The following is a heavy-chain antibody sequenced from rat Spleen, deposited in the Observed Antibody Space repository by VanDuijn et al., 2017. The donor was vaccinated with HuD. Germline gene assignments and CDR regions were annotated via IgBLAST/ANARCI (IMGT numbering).Heavy chain of an antibody. J-gene: IGHJ2*01. CDR2: IVADGSNT. Sequence: EVQLVESGGGLVQPGRSLKLSCSASGFTFSDFTMAWVRQAPKKGLEWVAAIVADGSNTFYRDSVKGRFTISRDNAKSTLYLQVDSMRSEDPAIYYCTRGTYFRHWGQGVMVTVSS. CDR3: TRGTYFRH. D-gene: IGHD4-6*01. CDR1: GFTFSDFT. V-gene: IGHV5-17*01.